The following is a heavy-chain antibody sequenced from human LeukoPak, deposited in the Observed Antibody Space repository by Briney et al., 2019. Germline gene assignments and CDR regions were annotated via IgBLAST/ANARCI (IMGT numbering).Heavy chain of an antibody. CDR3: ASQPVDTAMVRNDAFDI. CDR1: GGSISSGDYY. D-gene: IGHD5-18*01. J-gene: IGHJ3*02. Sequence: SQTLSLTCTVSGGSISSGDYYWSWIRQPPGKGLEWIGYIYYSGSTYYNPPLKSRVTISVDTSKNQFSLKLSSVTATDTAVYYCASQPVDTAMVRNDAFDIWGQGTMVTVSS. V-gene: IGHV4-30-4*08. CDR2: IYYSGST.